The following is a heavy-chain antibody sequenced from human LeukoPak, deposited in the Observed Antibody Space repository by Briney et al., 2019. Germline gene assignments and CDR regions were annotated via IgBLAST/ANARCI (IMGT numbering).Heavy chain of an antibody. J-gene: IGHJ4*02. CDR1: GGSIGTYF. V-gene: IGHV4-59*01. CDR2: NSYSGGA. D-gene: IGHD1-26*01. Sequence: PSETLSLTCSVSGGSIGTYFWTWIRQPPGKGLEWLGYNSYSGGANYNPSLKGRLTISLDPSNNQFSLRLSSMTAADTAVYYCARALRRGSYHDYWGQGTLVTVSS. CDR3: ARALRRGSYHDY.